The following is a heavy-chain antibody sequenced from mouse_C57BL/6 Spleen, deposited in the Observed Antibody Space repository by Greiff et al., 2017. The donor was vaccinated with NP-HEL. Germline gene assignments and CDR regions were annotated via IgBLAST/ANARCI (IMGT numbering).Heavy chain of an antibody. J-gene: IGHJ1*03. CDR3: ARSLYGSSYGWYFDV. CDR2: IHPNSGST. CDR1: GYTFTSYW. D-gene: IGHD1-1*01. Sequence: QVQLQQPGAELVKPGASVKLSCKASGYTFTSYWMHWVKQRPGQGLEWIGMIHPNSGSTNYNEKFKSKATLTVDKSSSTAYMQLSSLTSEDSAVYYWARSLYGSSYGWYFDVWGTGTTVTVSS. V-gene: IGHV1-64*01.